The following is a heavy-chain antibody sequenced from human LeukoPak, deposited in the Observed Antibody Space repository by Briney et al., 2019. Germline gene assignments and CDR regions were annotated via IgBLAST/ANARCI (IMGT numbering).Heavy chain of an antibody. V-gene: IGHV1-18*01. CDR3: ARQEYCSSTSCYLGYFDY. Sequence: ASVKVSCKASGYTFTSYGISCVRQPPGQGLKWMEWISAYNGNTNYAQKLQVRVTITTNTSTSTAYMELRSLRSDEPAVYYCARQEYCSSTSCYLGYFDYWGQGTLVTVS. J-gene: IGHJ4*02. CDR1: GYTFTSYG. CDR2: ISAYNGNT. D-gene: IGHD2-2*01.